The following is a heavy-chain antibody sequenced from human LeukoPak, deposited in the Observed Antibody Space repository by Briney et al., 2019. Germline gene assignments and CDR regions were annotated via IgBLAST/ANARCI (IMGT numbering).Heavy chain of an antibody. J-gene: IGHJ4*02. CDR1: GVSISSYS. V-gene: IGHV4-4*07. CDR2: IYTSGST. CDR3: ARVNHAKYSSSWYADY. D-gene: IGHD6-13*01. Sequence: SETLSLTCTVSGVSISSYSRSWIRQPAGKGLEWISRIYTSGSTNYNPSLKSRVTMSVDTSKNQFSLKLSSVTAADTAVYYCARVNHAKYSSSWYADYWGQGTLVTVSS.